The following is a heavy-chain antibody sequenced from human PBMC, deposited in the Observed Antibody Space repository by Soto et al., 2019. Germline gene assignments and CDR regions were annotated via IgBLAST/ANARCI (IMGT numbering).Heavy chain of an antibody. J-gene: IGHJ3*01. CDR1: GGSISTYY. CDR3: ARSSSDYGLAFHV. CDR2: IYYTGST. V-gene: IGHV4-59*01. D-gene: IGHD6-25*01. Sequence: SETLSLTCTVSGGSISTYYWSWIRQSPGKGLEWIGYIYYTGSTNYNPSLKSRVTISVDTSKSQFSLNLSSVTAADTAVYYCARSSSDYGLAFHVWGQRTMVTVSS.